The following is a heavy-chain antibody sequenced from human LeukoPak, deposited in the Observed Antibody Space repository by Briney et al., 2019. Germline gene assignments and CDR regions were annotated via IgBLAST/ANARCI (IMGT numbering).Heavy chain of an antibody. CDR2: ISGSGDST. J-gene: IGHJ4*02. D-gene: IGHD2-15*01. CDR3: ASGVYDSLYYFDY. Sequence: PGGSLRLSCAASGFTFSNYAMSWVRQAPGRGLEWVSTISGSGDSTYYADSVKGRFTISRDNAKNTLYLQMNSLRAEDTAVYYCASGVYDSLYYFDYWGQGTLVTVSS. V-gene: IGHV3-23*01. CDR1: GFTFSNYA.